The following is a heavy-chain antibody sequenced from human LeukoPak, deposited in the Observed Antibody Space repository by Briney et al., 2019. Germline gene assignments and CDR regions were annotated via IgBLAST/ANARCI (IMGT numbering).Heavy chain of an antibody. CDR1: GGSISSYY. V-gene: IGHV4-59*01. Sequence: SETLSLTCTVSGGSISSYYWSWIRQPPGKGLEWIGYIYYSGSTNYNPSLKSRVTISVDTSKNQFSLKLSSVIAADTAVYYCARQQLSQLYYFDYWGQGTLVTVSS. J-gene: IGHJ4*02. CDR2: IYYSGST. D-gene: IGHD6-13*01. CDR3: ARQQLSQLYYFDY.